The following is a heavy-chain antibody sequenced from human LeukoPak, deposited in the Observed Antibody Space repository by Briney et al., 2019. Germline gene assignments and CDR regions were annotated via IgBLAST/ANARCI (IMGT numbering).Heavy chain of an antibody. J-gene: IGHJ6*03. CDR3: ARDRRLNYYDSSGTYSLDYYMDV. CDR2: ISSSGSAI. D-gene: IGHD3-22*01. V-gene: IGHV3-48*03. Sequence: GGSLRLSCAASGFTFSSYEMNWVRQAPGKGLEWVSYISSSGSAIYYADSVKGRFTISRDNAKNSLYLQMNSLRAEDTAVYYCARDRRLNYYDSSGTYSLDYYMDVWGKGTTVTVSS. CDR1: GFTFSSYE.